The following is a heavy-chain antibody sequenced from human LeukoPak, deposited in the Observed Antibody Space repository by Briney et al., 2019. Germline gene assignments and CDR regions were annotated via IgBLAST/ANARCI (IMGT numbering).Heavy chain of an antibody. J-gene: IGHJ4*02. CDR3: AREAEQWLVGNYFDY. V-gene: IGHV1-18*01. CDR1: GYTFISYG. CDR2: ISAYNGNT. D-gene: IGHD6-19*01. Sequence: GASVKVSCKASGYTFISYGISWVRQAPGQGPEWMGWISAYNGNTKYAQKLQGRVTMTPDTSTSTAYMELRSLRSDDTAVYYCAREAEQWLVGNYFDYWGQGTLVTVSS.